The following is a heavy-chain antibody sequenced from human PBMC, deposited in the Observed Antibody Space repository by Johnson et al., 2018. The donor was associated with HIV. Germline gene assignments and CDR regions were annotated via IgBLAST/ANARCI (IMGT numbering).Heavy chain of an antibody. Sequence: QVQLVESGGGLVQPGGSLRLSCAVSGFTFDDYGMSWVRQAPGKGLEWVSYISSSGSTIYYADSVKGRFTISRDNAKNSMYLQMNSLRAEDTAVYYCARELYDILTGSPGAFDIWGQGTMVTVSS. CDR1: GFTFDDYG. J-gene: IGHJ3*02. D-gene: IGHD3-9*01. CDR2: ISSSGSTI. V-gene: IGHV3-11*01. CDR3: ARELYDILTGSPGAFDI.